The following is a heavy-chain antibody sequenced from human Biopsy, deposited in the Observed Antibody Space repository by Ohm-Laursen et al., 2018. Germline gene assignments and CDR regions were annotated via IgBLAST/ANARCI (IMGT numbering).Heavy chain of an antibody. V-gene: IGHV4-31*03. CDR2: IHYSGNT. D-gene: IGHD3-16*01. CDR3: TRAGGGKIYGL. Sequence: SQTLSLTCPVSGVSINTGGYYWTWIRQHPGTGLEWIGYIHYSGNTLYNPSLKSRLTISVDTSRNQFSLKLTSVTAADTALYYCTRAGGGKIYGLWGQGTLVTVS. J-gene: IGHJ4*02. CDR1: GVSINTGGYY.